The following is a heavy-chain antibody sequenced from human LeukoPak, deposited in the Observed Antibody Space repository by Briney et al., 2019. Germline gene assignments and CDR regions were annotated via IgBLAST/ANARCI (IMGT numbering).Heavy chain of an antibody. J-gene: IGHJ3*02. CDR3: ATEYSSSSVAFHI. D-gene: IGHD6-6*01. CDR1: GGSISSGGYY. CDR2: IYHSGST. V-gene: IGHV4-30-2*01. Sequence: SQTLSLTCTVSGGSISSGGYYWSWIRQPPGKGLEWIGYIYHSGSTSYNPSPKSRAPISVDRSKNQFSLKLSSVPAAATPVYYCATEYSSSSVAFHISGQATMATVSS.